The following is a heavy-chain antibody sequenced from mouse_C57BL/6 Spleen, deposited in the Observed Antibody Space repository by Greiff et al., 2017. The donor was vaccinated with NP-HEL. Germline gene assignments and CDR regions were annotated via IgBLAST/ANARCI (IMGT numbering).Heavy chain of an antibody. CDR2: IYPGSGNT. Sequence: QVQLQQSGAELVRPGASVKLSCKASGYTFTDYYINWVKQRPGQGLEWIARIYPGSGNTYYNEKFKGKATLTAEKSSSTAYMQLSSLTSEDSAVYFCARANYYGSSYGFDYWGQGTTLTVSS. V-gene: IGHV1-76*01. D-gene: IGHD1-1*01. CDR1: GYTFTDYY. J-gene: IGHJ2*01. CDR3: ARANYYGSSYGFDY.